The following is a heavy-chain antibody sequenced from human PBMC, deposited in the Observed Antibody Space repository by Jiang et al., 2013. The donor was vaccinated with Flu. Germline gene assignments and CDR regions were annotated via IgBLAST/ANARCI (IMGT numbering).Heavy chain of an antibody. CDR3: AKGRHRYCSGSSCYAPSY. CDR2: LSGVGGTT. Sequence: NYAMNWVRQAPGKGLEWVSGLSGVGGTTYYADSVKGRFTISRDNSKNTLYLQMNSLGAEDTAVYYCAKGRHRYCSGSSCYAPSYWGQGTLVTVSS. CDR1: NYA. D-gene: IGHD2-15*01. V-gene: IGHV3-23*01. J-gene: IGHJ4*02.